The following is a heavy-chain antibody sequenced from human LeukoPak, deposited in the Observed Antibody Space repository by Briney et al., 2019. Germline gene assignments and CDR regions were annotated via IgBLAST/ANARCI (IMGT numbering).Heavy chain of an antibody. J-gene: IGHJ4*02. D-gene: IGHD6-19*01. CDR1: GGSISSYY. V-gene: IGHV4-59*01. CDR3: ARYDVGWYYFDY. CDR2: IYYSGST. Sequence: PSETLSLTCTVSGGSISSYYWSWIRQPPGKGLEWIGYIYYSGSTNYNPSLKSRVTISVKTSKNQFSLKLRSVTAADTAVYYCARYDVGWYYFDYWGQGTLVTVSS.